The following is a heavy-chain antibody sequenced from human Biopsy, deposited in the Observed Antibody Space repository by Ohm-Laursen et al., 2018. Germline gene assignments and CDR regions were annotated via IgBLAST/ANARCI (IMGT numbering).Heavy chain of an antibody. D-gene: IGHD3-10*01. CDR1: GYTFITYY. V-gene: IGHV1-46*01. CDR2: INPSGGST. Sequence: ASVKVSCKASGYTFITYYVNWVRQAPGQGLEWMGKINPSGGSTSYAQKFQGRVTMTRDTSTTTVYMELSSLRSEGTAVYYCARDRIDGRGDPPDHWGQGTLVTVSS. J-gene: IGHJ4*02. CDR3: ARDRIDGRGDPPDH.